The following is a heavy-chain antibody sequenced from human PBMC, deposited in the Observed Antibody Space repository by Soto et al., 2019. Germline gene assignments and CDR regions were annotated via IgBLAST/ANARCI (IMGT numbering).Heavy chain of an antibody. Sequence: QVQLVQSGAEVKKPGASVKVSCKASGYTFTSYDIHWVRQAPGQGLEWMGWMNPNTGNAASAQKFQGRVTKTRNPSITPAYMQLSSLRSEDTAVYFCARVGRGTSGYFDYWGQGTLVTVSS. CDR1: GYTFTSYD. V-gene: IGHV1-8*01. CDR2: MNPNTGNA. CDR3: ARVGRGTSGYFDY. J-gene: IGHJ4*02. D-gene: IGHD6-19*01.